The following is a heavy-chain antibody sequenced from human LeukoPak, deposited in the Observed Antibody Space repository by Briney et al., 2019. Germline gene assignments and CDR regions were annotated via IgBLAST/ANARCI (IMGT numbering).Heavy chain of an antibody. D-gene: IGHD2-21*02. CDR2: IYYSGST. Sequence: PSETLSLTCTVSGGSISSSGYYWGWIRQPPGKGLEWIGSIYYSGSTYYNPSLKSRVTISVDTSKNQFSLKLSSVTAADTAVYYCARKYCGGDCYPPRVGWFDPWGQGTLVTVSS. CDR3: ARKYCGGDCYPPRVGWFDP. J-gene: IGHJ5*02. CDR1: GGSISSSGYY. V-gene: IGHV4-39*07.